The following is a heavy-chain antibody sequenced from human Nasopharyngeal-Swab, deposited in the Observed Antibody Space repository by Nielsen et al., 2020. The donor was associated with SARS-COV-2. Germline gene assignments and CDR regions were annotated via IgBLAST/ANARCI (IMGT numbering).Heavy chain of an antibody. D-gene: IGHD6-13*01. Sequence: GESLKISCAASGFTFSSYCMSWVRQAPGKGLEWVANIKQDGSEKYYVDSVKGRFTISRDNAKNSLYLQMNSLRAEDTAVYYCARDPDSSSWSFYFDYWGQGTLVTVSS. CDR2: IKQDGSEK. J-gene: IGHJ4*02. CDR1: GFTFSSYC. CDR3: ARDPDSSSWSFYFDY. V-gene: IGHV3-7*01.